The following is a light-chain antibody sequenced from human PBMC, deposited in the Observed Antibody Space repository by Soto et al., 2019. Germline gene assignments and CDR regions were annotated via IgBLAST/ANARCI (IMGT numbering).Light chain of an antibody. V-gene: IGKV3D-20*02. CDR3: QQLNSYPIT. J-gene: IGKJ5*01. CDR2: GAS. CDR1: QSVSSNY. Sequence: EIVWTQSPDTLSLSPGGKATLSCRASQSVSSNYLAWYQQKPGQAPRLLIYGASSRATGIPDRFSGSGSGTEFTLTISSLQSEDFATYYCQQLNSYPITFGQGTRLEIK.